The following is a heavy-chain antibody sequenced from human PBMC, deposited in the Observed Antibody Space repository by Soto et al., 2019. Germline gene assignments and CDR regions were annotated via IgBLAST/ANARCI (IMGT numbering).Heavy chain of an antibody. CDR3: ASSFLGAVTNRGRFLEWLGNDC. Sequence: SVKVSFKASGGTFSSYAISWLRQAPGQGLEWMGGIIPIFGTANYALKFQGRVTITADESTSTAYMELSSLRSEDTAVYYCASSFLGAVTNRGRFLEWLGNDCWGQGTLV. V-gene: IGHV1-69*13. J-gene: IGHJ4*02. D-gene: IGHD3-3*01. CDR1: GGTFSSYA. CDR2: IIPIFGTA.